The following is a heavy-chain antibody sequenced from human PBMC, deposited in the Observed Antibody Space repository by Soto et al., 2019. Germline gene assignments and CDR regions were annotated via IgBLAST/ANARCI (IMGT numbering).Heavy chain of an antibody. D-gene: IGHD2-15*01. J-gene: IGHJ6*02. V-gene: IGHV3-23*01. CDR3: AKQQGPGTPYYYAMDV. CDR2: LSGSGGST. Sequence: DVQLLEAGGGLVQPGGSQRLSCAASGFTFSSYAMTWVRQAPGKGLEWVSTLSGSGGSTYYAASVKGRFTISRDNSKDTLYLEMNSLRGEDTAVYFCAKQQGPGTPYYYAMDVWGQGTAVTVSS. CDR1: GFTFSSYA.